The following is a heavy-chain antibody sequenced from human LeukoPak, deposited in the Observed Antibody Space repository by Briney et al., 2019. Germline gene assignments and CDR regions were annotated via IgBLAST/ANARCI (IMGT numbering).Heavy chain of an antibody. Sequence: ASVKVSCKASGGTFSSYAISWVRQAPGQGLEWMGGIIPILGTANYAQKFQGRVTITTDESTSTAYMELSSLRSEDTAVYYCARTQAGSSSGYYYFDYWGQGTLVTVSS. CDR3: ARTQAGSSSGYYYFDY. CDR2: IIPILGTA. V-gene: IGHV1-69*05. D-gene: IGHD3-22*01. CDR1: GGTFSSYA. J-gene: IGHJ4*02.